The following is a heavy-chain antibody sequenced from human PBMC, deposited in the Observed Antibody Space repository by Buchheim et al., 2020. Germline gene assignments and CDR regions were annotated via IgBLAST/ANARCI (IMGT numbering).Heavy chain of an antibody. CDR1: GFTFSSYG. J-gene: IGHJ4*02. Sequence: VQLLESGGGLVQPGGSMRLSCAASGFTFSSYGMHWVRQAPGKGLEWVAVISYDGSNKYYADSVKGRFTISRDNSKNTLYMQMNSLRAEDTAVYYCALWGSSSSSVDYWGQGTL. D-gene: IGHD6-6*01. CDR3: ALWGSSSSSVDY. V-gene: IGHV3-30*03. CDR2: ISYDGSNK.